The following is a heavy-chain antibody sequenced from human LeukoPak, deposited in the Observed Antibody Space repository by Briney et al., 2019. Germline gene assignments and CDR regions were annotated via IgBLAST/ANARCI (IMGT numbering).Heavy chain of an antibody. Sequence: PGGFLRLSCAASGFTFSSYSMNWVRQAPGKGLEWLSYITTSSTIIYYADSGKGRFTISRDNAKNSLYLQMNSLRAEDTAVYYCARAMGRIPYYYDTLDFWGQGTLVTVSS. D-gene: IGHD3-22*01. CDR3: ARAMGRIPYYYDTLDF. CDR1: GFTFSSYS. J-gene: IGHJ4*02. V-gene: IGHV3-48*01. CDR2: ITTSSTII.